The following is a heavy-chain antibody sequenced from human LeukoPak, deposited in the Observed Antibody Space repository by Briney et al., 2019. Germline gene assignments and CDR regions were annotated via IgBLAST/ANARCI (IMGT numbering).Heavy chain of an antibody. CDR2: ISAYNGNT. J-gene: IGHJ6*03. Sequence: GASVKVSCKASGYTFSSYGISWVRQAPGQGLEWMGWISAYNGNTNYAQKLQGRVTMTTDTSTSTAYMELRSLRSDDTAVYYCVRRVKYDFWSGYQERNYYYYYMDVWGKGTTVTVSS. CDR1: GYTFSSYG. CDR3: VRRVKYDFWSGYQERNYYYYYMDV. D-gene: IGHD3-3*01. V-gene: IGHV1-18*01.